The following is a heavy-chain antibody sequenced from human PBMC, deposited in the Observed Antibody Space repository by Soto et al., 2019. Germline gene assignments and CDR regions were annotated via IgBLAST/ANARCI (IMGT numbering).Heavy chain of an antibody. CDR2: INHSGST. V-gene: IGHV4-34*01. CDR1: GGSFSGYY. J-gene: IGHJ5*02. D-gene: IGHD6-13*01. Sequence: PSETLSLTCAVYGGSFSGYYWSWIRQPPGKGLEWIGEINHSGSTNYNPSLKSRVTISVDTSKSQFSLKLSSVTAADTAVYYCARGRAAAGRKMAWFDPWGQGTLVTVSS. CDR3: ARGRAAAGRKMAWFDP.